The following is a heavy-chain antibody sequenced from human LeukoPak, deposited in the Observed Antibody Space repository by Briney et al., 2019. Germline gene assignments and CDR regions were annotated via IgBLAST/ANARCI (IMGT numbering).Heavy chain of an antibody. D-gene: IGHD6-25*01. J-gene: IGHJ2*01. CDR2: IYYSGST. CDR1: GGSISSYY. CDR3: ARLRGISAMDWYFDL. V-gene: IGHV4-59*01. Sequence: SETLSLTCTVSGGSISSYYWSWIRQPPGKGLEWIGYIYYSGSTNYNPSLKSRVTISVDTSKNQFSLKLSSVTAADTAVYYCARLRGISAMDWYFDLWGRGTLVTVSS.